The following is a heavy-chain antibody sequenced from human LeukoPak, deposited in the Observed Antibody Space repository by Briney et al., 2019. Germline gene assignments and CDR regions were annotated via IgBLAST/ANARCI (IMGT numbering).Heavy chain of an antibody. J-gene: IGHJ4*02. Sequence: PGGSLRLSCAASGFTFSNFWMNWVRQAPGKGLEWVANIKQDGSVKHYVDSVKGRSTISRDNTKNSLYLQMNSLRAEDTAVYYCARDDSYGRDYFDYWGQGTLVTVSS. CDR3: ARDDSYGRDYFDY. V-gene: IGHV3-7*01. D-gene: IGHD5-18*01. CDR1: GFTFSNFW. CDR2: IKQDGSVK.